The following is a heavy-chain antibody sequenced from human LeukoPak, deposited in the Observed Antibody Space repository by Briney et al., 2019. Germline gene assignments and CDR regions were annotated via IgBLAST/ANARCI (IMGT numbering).Heavy chain of an antibody. CDR2: INPNSGGT. CDR1: GYTFTGYY. V-gene: IGHV1-2*02. J-gene: IGHJ5*02. D-gene: IGHD2-8*01. Sequence: ASVKVSCKASGYTFTGYYMHWVRQAPGQGLEWMGWINPNSGGTNYAQKFQGRVTMTRDTSISTAYMELSRLRSDDTAVYYCAREGRDIVLMGNWFDPWGQGTLVTVSS. CDR3: AREGRDIVLMGNWFDP.